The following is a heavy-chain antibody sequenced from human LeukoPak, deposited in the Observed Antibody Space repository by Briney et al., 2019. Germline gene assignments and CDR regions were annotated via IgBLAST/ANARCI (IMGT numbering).Heavy chain of an antibody. Sequence: GGSLRLSCAASGFTFSGYAMSWVRQAPGKGLEWISAISGSGGSTYYADSVKGRFTISRDNSKNTLYLQMNSLRAEDTAVYYCAKANTGGVIDTVTFDYWGQGTLVTVSS. D-gene: IGHD3-16*02. V-gene: IGHV3-23*01. CDR2: ISGSGGST. CDR3: AKANTGGVIDTVTFDY. J-gene: IGHJ4*02. CDR1: GFTFSGYA.